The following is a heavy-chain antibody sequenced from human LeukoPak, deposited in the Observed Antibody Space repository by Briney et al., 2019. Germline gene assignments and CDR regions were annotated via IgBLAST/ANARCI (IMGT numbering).Heavy chain of an antibody. D-gene: IGHD4-17*01. Sequence: TSETLSLTCTVSGGSISSYYWSWIRQPPGKGLEWIGYVYYSGTTNYNPSLKSRVIISVDTSKNQFSLKLSSVTAADTAVYYCARDHFYGDYSYNWFDPWGQGTLVTVSS. CDR1: GGSISSYY. V-gene: IGHV4-59*12. CDR3: ARDHFYGDYSYNWFDP. J-gene: IGHJ5*02. CDR2: VYYSGTT.